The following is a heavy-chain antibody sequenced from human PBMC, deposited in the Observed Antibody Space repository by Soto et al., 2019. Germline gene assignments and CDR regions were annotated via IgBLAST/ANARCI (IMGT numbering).Heavy chain of an antibody. CDR1: GFSFSSDS. CDR3: ARDPPTGTTLDWVDS. Sequence: EVQLVESGGGLVKPGGSLRLSCAASGFSFSSDSMDWVRQAPGKGLEWVSSISSSGSFMNYADSVKGRFTISRDNAKNSLYLQMSSLKDEATAVYYCARDPPTGTTLDWVDSWGQGTLVTVSS. V-gene: IGHV3-21*01. D-gene: IGHD1-7*01. J-gene: IGHJ5*01. CDR2: ISSSGSFM.